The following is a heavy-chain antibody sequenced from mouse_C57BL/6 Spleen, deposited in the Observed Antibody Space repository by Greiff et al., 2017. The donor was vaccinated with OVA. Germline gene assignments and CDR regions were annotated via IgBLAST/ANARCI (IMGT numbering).Heavy chain of an antibody. D-gene: IGHD1-1*01. CDR1: GYTFTSYG. CDR2: IYPRSGNT. CDR3: ASSLITTVVADDY. Sequence: VQLQQSGAELARPGASVKLSCKASGYTFTSYGISWVKHRTGQGLEWIGEIYPRSGNTYYNEKFKGKATLTADKSSSTAYMELRSLTSEDSAVYFCASSLITTVVADDYWGQGTTLTVSS. V-gene: IGHV1-81*01. J-gene: IGHJ2*01.